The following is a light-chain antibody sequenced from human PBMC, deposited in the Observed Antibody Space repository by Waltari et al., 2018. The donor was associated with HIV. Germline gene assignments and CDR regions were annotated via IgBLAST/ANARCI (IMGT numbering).Light chain of an antibody. CDR3: YSAADNIWV. Sequence: SYELTQPSSVSVSPGQTARITCSGDFLAKKYARWFQQKPGQGHVLVIQKDTGRPSGIPERFSGSRSGSTVTLTISGAQAEDEADYHCYSAADNIWVFGGGTKLTVL. CDR2: KDT. CDR1: FLAKKY. V-gene: IGLV3-27*01. J-gene: IGLJ3*02.